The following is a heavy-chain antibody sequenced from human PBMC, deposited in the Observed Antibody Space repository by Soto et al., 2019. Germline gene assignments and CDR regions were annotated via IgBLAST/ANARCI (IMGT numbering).Heavy chain of an antibody. D-gene: IGHD6-13*01. V-gene: IGHV1-24*01. CDR3: ATDPGIEARTYYYGMDV. J-gene: IGHJ6*02. Sequence: ASVKVSCKVSGYTLTELSMHWVRQAPGKGLEWMGGFDPEDGETIYAQKFQGRVTMTEDTSTDTAYMELSSLRSEDTAVYYCATDPGIEARTYYYGMDVWGQGTTVTVSS. CDR1: GYTLTELS. CDR2: FDPEDGET.